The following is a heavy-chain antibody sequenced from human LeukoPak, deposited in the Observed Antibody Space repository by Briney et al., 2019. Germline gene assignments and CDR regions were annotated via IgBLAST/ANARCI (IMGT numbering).Heavy chain of an antibody. J-gene: IGHJ4*02. CDR3: AAYYYGY. D-gene: IGHD3-10*01. CDR2: IYSGGSI. V-gene: IGHV3-53*01. CDR1: GFTVSRNF. Sequence: GGSLRLSCAASGFTVSRNFMSWVRQAPGEGPEWVSVIYSGGSIAYADAAKGRFTISRDNSKNMLYLQMNSLRAEDTAVYYCAAYYYGYWGQGTLVTVSS.